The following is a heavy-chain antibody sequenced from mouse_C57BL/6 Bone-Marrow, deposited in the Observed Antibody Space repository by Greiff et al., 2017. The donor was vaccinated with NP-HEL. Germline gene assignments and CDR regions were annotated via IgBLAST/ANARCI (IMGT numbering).Heavy chain of an antibody. J-gene: IGHJ3*01. CDR2: INPNNGGT. Sequence: EVQLQQSGPELVKPGASVKISCKASGYTFTDYYMNWVKQSHGKSLEWIGDINPNNGGTSYNQKFKGKATLTVDKSSSTAYMELRSLTSEDSAVYYCARRGYYGFAWFAYWGQGTLVTVSA. D-gene: IGHD1-1*01. CDR3: ARRGYYGFAWFAY. CDR1: GYTFTDYY. V-gene: IGHV1-26*01.